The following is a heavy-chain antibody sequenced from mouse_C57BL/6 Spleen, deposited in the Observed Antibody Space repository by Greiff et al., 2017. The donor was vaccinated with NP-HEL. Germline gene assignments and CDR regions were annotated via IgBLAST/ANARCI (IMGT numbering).Heavy chain of an antibody. CDR3: ARSLTGTPYYAMDY. V-gene: IGHV1-81*01. Sequence: VKLVESGAELARPGASVKLSCKASGYTFTSYGISWVKQRTGQGLEWIGEIYPRSGNTYYNEKFKGKATLTADKSSSTAYMELRSLTSEDSAVYFCARSLTGTPYYAMDYWGQGTSVTVSS. J-gene: IGHJ4*01. CDR2: IYPRSGNT. D-gene: IGHD4-1*01. CDR1: GYTFTSYG.